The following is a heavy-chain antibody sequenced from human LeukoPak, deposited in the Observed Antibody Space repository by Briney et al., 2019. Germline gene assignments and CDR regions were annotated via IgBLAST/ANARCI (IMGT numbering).Heavy chain of an antibody. J-gene: IGHJ3*02. Sequence: GGSLRLSCEASGFSFSSYWMTWVRQAPGKGLEWVANIKQDGSEKYYVDSVKGRFTISRDNAKISVYLQMNNLRAEDTAVYYCARYCSSTSCQTSGVRAFDIWGQGTMVTVSS. CDR2: IKQDGSEK. V-gene: IGHV3-7*01. CDR3: ARYCSSTSCQTSGVRAFDI. CDR1: GFSFSSYW. D-gene: IGHD2-2*01.